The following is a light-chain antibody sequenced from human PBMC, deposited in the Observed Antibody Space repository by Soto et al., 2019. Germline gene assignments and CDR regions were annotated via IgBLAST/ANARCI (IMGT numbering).Light chain of an antibody. Sequence: EIVMTQSPATLSVSPGERAILSCRASQSVSSHLDWYQQKPGQAPRLLIYGALTRATGVPARFSGSGSGTEVTLTISSLQSEDFALYYCQQYNNWPPYTFGQGTQLEIK. CDR1: QSVSSH. V-gene: IGKV3-15*01. CDR3: QQYNNWPPYT. J-gene: IGKJ2*01. CDR2: GAL.